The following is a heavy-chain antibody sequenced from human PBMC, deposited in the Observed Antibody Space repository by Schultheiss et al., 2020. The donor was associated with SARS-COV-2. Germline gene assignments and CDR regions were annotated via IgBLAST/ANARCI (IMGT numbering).Heavy chain of an antibody. Sequence: SQTLSLTCTVSGGSISRYYWSWIRQPPGKGLEWIGYIYYSGSTYYNPSLKSRVTISVDTSKNQFSLKLSSVTAADTAVYYCARHPPDYSRRPFDYWGQGTLVTVSS. CDR1: GGSISRYY. J-gene: IGHJ4*02. D-gene: IGHD4-11*01. V-gene: IGHV4-59*08. CDR2: IYYSGST. CDR3: ARHPPDYSRRPFDY.